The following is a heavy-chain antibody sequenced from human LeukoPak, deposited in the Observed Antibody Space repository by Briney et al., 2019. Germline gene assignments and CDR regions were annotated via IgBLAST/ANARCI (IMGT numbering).Heavy chain of an antibody. D-gene: IGHD3-22*01. CDR2: IIPIFGTA. CDR3: ARDRSDYYDSSGYYPLDY. V-gene: IGHV1-69*13. Sequence: ASVKVSCKASGGTFSSYAISWVRQAPGQGLEWMGGIIPIFGTANYAQKFQGRVTITADESTSTAYMELSSLRSEDTAVYYCARDRSDYYDSSGYYPLDYWGQGTLVTVSS. J-gene: IGHJ4*02. CDR1: GGTFSSYA.